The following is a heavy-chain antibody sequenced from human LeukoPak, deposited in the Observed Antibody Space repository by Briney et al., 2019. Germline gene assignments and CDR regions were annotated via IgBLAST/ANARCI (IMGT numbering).Heavy chain of an antibody. CDR2: ISSRSSAI. CDR1: GFTFSSYT. CDR3: GRERWAGYSYGGVDY. Sequence: GGSLRLSCAATGFTFSSYTMNWLRQAPGKGLEWVSYISSRSSAIYYTDSVKGRFTISRDNAKNSLYLQMNSLRAEDTAVYYCGRERWAGYSYGGVDYWGQGTLVTVSS. J-gene: IGHJ4*02. D-gene: IGHD5-18*01. V-gene: IGHV3-48*01.